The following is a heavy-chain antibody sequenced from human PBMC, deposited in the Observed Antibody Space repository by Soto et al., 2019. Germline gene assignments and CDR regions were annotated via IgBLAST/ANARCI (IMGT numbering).Heavy chain of an antibody. CDR2: IIPIFVTA. J-gene: IGHJ6*02. Sequence: SVKVSCKASGGTFSSYAISWVRQAPGQGLEWMGGIIPIFVTANYAQKFQGRVTITADKSTSTAYMELSSLRSEDTAVYYCARGAKIVVVITGPYYYYGMDVWGQGTTVTVSS. CDR1: GGTFSSYA. D-gene: IGHD3-22*01. V-gene: IGHV1-69*06. CDR3: ARGAKIVVVITGPYYYYGMDV.